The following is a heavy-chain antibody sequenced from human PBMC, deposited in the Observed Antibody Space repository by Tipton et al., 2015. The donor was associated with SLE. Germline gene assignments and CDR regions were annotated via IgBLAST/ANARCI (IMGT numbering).Heavy chain of an antibody. Sequence: LRLSCTVSGGSISSYYWSWIRQPPGKGLEWIGYIYYSGSTNYNPSLKSRVTISVDTSKNQFSLKLSSATAADTAVYYCARRLGSSGFDYWGRGTLVTVSS. CDR1: GGSISSYY. CDR2: IYYSGST. J-gene: IGHJ4*02. D-gene: IGHD3-22*01. V-gene: IGHV4-59*08. CDR3: ARRLGSSGFDY.